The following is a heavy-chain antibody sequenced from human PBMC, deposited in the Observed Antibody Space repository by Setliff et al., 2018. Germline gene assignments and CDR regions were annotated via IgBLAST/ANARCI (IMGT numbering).Heavy chain of an antibody. Sequence: PSETLSLTCAVSGYFISSGYYWGWIRQPPGKGLEWIGSIYHSGSTYYNPSFKSRVTISVDTSKKQFSLKLSSVTAADTAVYYCARRHCSGGSCYSLNYFDYWGQGTLVTVSS. CDR2: IYHSGST. CDR1: GYFISSGYY. J-gene: IGHJ4*02. V-gene: IGHV4-38-2*01. D-gene: IGHD2-15*01. CDR3: ARRHCSGGSCYSLNYFDY.